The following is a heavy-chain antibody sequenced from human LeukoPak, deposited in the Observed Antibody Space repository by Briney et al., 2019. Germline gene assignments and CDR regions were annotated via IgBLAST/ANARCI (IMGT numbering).Heavy chain of an antibody. CDR3: ARGTSITMVRGSPPHMDV. Sequence: TSETLSLTCAVYGGSFSGYYWSWIRQPPGKGLEWIGEINHSGSTNYNPSLKSRVTISVDTSKNQFSLKLSSVTAADTAVYYCARGTSITMVRGSPPHMDVWGKGTTVTVSS. D-gene: IGHD3-10*01. V-gene: IGHV4-34*01. CDR2: INHSGST. CDR1: GGSFSGYY. J-gene: IGHJ6*03.